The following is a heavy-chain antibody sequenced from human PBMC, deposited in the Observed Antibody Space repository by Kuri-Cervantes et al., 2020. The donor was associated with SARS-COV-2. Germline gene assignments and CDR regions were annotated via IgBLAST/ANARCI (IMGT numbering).Heavy chain of an antibody. CDR1: GGSFSDYY. V-gene: IGHV4-34*01. D-gene: IGHD4-17*01. J-gene: IGHJ6*03. CDR2: INHSGST. CDR3: ARVGYGDYGRTEPTDYYYYYYMDV. Sequence: SETLSLTCAVYGGSFSDYYWSWVRQPPGKGLEWIGEINHSGSTNYNPSLKSRVTISVDTSKNQFSLKLSSVTAADTAVYYCARVGYGDYGRTEPTDYYYYYYMDVWGKGTTVTVSS.